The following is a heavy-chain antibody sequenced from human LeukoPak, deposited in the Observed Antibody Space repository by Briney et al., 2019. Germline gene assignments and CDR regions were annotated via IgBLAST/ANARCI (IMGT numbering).Heavy chain of an antibody. CDR2: IYYSGST. CDR3: ASIDYYDSSGYYY. V-gene: IGHV4-59*01. Sequence: SETLSLTXTVSGGSISSYYWSWIRQPPGKGLEWIGYIYYSGSTNYNPSLKSRVTISVDTSKNQFSLKLSSVTAADTAVYYCASIDYYDSSGYYYWGQGTLVTVSS. J-gene: IGHJ4*02. D-gene: IGHD3-22*01. CDR1: GGSISSYY.